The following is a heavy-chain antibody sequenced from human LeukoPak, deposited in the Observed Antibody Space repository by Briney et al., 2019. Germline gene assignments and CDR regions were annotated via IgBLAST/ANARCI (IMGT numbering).Heavy chain of an antibody. V-gene: IGHV3-23*01. CDR3: AKDERNWNYNLASQTYD. D-gene: IGHD1-7*01. CDR2: ISGSGVST. J-gene: IGHJ4*02. CDR1: GFRFSSYA. Sequence: GGSLRLSCAASGFRFSSYAMSWVRQAPGKGLEWVSAISGSGVSTYYADPVKGRFTVSRDNSKNTLYLQMSSLRAEDTAVYYCAKDERNWNYNLASQTYDWGQGALVTVSS.